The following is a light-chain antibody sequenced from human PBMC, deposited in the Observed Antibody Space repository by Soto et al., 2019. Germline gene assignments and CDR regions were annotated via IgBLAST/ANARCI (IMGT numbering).Light chain of an antibody. V-gene: IGLV1-40*01. CDR2: GNI. Sequence: QSALTQPPSVSGAPGQRVTISCTGNSSNIGAGYDVHWYQQLPGTAPKLLIYGNINRPSGVPDRFSGSKSGTSASLAITGLQAGDEADYYCQSYDSSLSGSEVFGTGTKVTVL. CDR1: SSNIGAGYD. J-gene: IGLJ1*01. CDR3: QSYDSSLSGSEV.